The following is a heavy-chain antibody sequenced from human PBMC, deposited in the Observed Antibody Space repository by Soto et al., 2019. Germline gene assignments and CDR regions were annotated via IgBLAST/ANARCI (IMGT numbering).Heavy chain of an antibody. D-gene: IGHD3-22*01. CDR3: ARANYYDSSGYYSYYFDY. V-gene: IGHV1-69*13. CDR1: GGTFSSYA. J-gene: IGHJ4*02. Sequence: SVKVSCKASGGTFSSYAISWVRQAPGQGLEWMGGIIPIFGTANYAQKFQGRVTITADESTSTAYMELSSLRSEDTAVYYCARANYYDSSGYYSYYFDYWSQGTLVTVSS. CDR2: IIPIFGTA.